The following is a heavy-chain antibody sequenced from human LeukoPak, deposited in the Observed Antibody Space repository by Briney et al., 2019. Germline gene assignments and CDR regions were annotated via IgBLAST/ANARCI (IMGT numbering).Heavy chain of an antibody. D-gene: IGHD6-13*01. V-gene: IGHV4-34*01. J-gene: IGHJ4*02. CDR3: ARDRIAAAGTHFDY. CDR1: GRSFSGYY. Sequence: SETLSLTCAVSGRSFSGYYWSWIRQPPGKGLEWIGEINHSGSTNYNPSLKSRVTISVDTSKNQSSLKLSSVTAADTAVYYCARDRIAAAGTHFDYWGQGTLVTVSS. CDR2: INHSGST.